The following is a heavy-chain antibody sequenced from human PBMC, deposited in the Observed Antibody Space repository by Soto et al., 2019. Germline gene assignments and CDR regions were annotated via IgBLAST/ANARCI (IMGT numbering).Heavy chain of an antibody. J-gene: IGHJ4*02. CDR3: ARDRHDSSGYYVDY. D-gene: IGHD3-22*01. CDR1: GFTFSSYS. CDR2: ISSSSSYI. V-gene: IGHV3-21*01. Sequence: PGGSLRLSCAASGFTFSSYSMNWVRQAPGKGLEWVSSISSSSSYIYYADSVKGRFTISRDNAKNSLYLQMNSLRAEDTAVYYCARDRHDSSGYYVDYWGQGTLVTVSS.